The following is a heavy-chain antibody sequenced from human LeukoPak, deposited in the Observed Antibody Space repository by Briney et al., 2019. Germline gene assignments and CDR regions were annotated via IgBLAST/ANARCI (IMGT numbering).Heavy chain of an antibody. J-gene: IGHJ4*02. V-gene: IGHV4-4*07. CDR3: ARHGGSGYLYYFDY. CDR1: GGSISSYY. D-gene: IGHD3-22*01. Sequence: PSETLSLTCTVSGGSISSYYWSWIRQPAGKGLEWIGRIYTSGSTNYNPSLKSRITMSVDTSKNQFSLKLSSVTAADTAVYYCARHGGSGYLYYFDYWGQGTLVTVSS. CDR2: IYTSGST.